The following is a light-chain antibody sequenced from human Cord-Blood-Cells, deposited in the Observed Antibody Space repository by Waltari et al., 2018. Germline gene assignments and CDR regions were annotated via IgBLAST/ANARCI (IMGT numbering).Light chain of an antibody. Sequence: TLSLSPGERATLSCRASQSVSSYLAWYQQKPGQAPRLLIYDASNRATGIPARFSGSGSGTDFTLTISSLEPEDFAVYYCQQRSNWYTFGQGTKLEIK. J-gene: IGKJ2*01. CDR3: QQRSNWYT. V-gene: IGKV3-11*01. CDR1: QSVSSY. CDR2: DAS.